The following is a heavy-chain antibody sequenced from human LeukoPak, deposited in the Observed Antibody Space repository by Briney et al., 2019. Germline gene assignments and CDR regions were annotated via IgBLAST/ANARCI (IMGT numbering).Heavy chain of an antibody. CDR1: GGTFSSYA. CDR2: IIPIFGTA. Sequence: SVKVSCKASGGTFSSYAISWVRQAPGQGLEWMGGIIPIFGTANYAQKFQGRVTITADESTSTAYMELSSLRSEDTAVYYCARESGFDTMVQGVSWFDPWGQGTLVTVSS. J-gene: IGHJ5*02. D-gene: IGHD3-10*01. CDR3: ARESGFDTMVQGVSWFDP. V-gene: IGHV1-69*13.